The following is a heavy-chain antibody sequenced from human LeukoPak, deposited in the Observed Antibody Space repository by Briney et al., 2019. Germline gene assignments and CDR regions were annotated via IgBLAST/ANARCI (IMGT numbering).Heavy chain of an antibody. J-gene: IGHJ4*02. CDR2: IKQDGSQE. V-gene: IGHV3-7*01. CDR1: RFTLNTYW. Sequence: GGSLRLSCAASRFTLNTYWMSWVRQAPGKGLEWVAHIKQDGSQEYYVDSVKGRFTISRDSAKNSLYLQMNSLRAEDTAVYYCARGVPYDSWSGPHYSDYWGQGTLVTVSS. D-gene: IGHD3-3*01. CDR3: ARGVPYDSWSGPHYSDY.